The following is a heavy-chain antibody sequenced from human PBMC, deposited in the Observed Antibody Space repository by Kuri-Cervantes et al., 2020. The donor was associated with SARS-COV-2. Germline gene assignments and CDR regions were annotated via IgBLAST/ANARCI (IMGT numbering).Heavy chain of an antibody. D-gene: IGHD3-3*01. Sequence: SETLSLTCTVSGGSISSSISSSSYYWGWIRQPPGKGLEWSGSIYYSGSTYYNPSLKSRVTISVDTSKNQFSLKLSSVTAADTAVYYCARRSTSITIFGVVNINPFDYWGQGTLVTVSS. CDR1: GGSISSSISSSSYY. J-gene: IGHJ4*02. V-gene: IGHV4-39*01. CDR3: ARRSTSITIFGVVNINPFDY. CDR2: IYYSGST.